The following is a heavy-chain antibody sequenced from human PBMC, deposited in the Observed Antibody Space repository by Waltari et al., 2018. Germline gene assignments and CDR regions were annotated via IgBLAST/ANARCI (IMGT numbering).Heavy chain of an antibody. CDR1: GGSISSHY. D-gene: IGHD3-16*01. CDR3: ARGITFDI. J-gene: IGHJ3*02. Sequence: QVQLQESGPGLVKPSETLSLTCTVSGGSISSHYWSWIRQPPGKGLEWIGYIYYSGSTNYNPSLKSRVTISVDTSKNQFSLKLSSVTAADTAVYYCARGITFDIWGQGTMVTVSS. V-gene: IGHV4-59*11. CDR2: IYYSGST.